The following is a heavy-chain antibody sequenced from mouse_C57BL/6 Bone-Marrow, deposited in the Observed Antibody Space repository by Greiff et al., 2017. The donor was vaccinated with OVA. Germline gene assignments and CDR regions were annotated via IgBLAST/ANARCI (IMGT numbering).Heavy chain of an antibody. CDR1: GYTFTDYY. CDR3: ARSRTTYFDV. CDR2: INPNNGGT. J-gene: IGHJ1*03. V-gene: IGHV1-26*01. Sequence: EVKLQQSGPELVKPGASVKISCKASGYTFTDYYMNWVKQSHGKSLEWIGDINPNNGGTSYNQKFKGKATLTVDKSSSTAYMELRSLTSEDSAVYYCARSRTTYFDVWGTGTTVTVSS.